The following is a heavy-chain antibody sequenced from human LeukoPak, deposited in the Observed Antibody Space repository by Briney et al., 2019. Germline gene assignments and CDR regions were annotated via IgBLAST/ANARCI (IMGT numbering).Heavy chain of an antibody. J-gene: IGHJ4*02. V-gene: IGHV1-2*02. CDR2: INPNSGGT. CDR3: ARGIAARRPLDY. CDR1: GYTFTGYY. D-gene: IGHD6-6*01. Sequence: ASVKVSCKASGYTFTGYYMHWVRQAPGQGLEWMGWINPNSGGTNYAQKFQGRVTVTRDTSISTAYMELSRLRSDDTAVYYCARGIAARRPLDYWGQGTLVTVSS.